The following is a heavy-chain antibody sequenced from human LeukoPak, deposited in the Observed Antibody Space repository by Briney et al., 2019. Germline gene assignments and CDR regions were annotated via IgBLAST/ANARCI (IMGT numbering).Heavy chain of an antibody. V-gene: IGHV3-53*01. CDR3: AKDLEYSSSWYDPNNWFDP. D-gene: IGHD6-13*01. CDR1: GFTVSSNY. J-gene: IGHJ5*02. CDR2: IYSGGST. Sequence: PGGSLRLSCAASGFTVSSNYMSWVRQAPGKGLEWVSVIYSGGSTYYADSVKGRFTISRDNSKNTLYLQMNSLRAEDTAVYYCAKDLEYSSSWYDPNNWFDPWGQETLVTVSS.